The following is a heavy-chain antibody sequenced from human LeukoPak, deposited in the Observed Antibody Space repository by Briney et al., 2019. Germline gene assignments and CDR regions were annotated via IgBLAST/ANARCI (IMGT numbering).Heavy chain of an antibody. CDR3: AVGVQTYFDY. CDR2: IFYNGSS. CDR1: SDSISGGGYY. J-gene: IGHJ4*02. D-gene: IGHD1-1*01. V-gene: IGHV4-31*03. Sequence: SETLSLTCTVSSDSISGGGYYWSWIRQHPGKGLEWIGSIFYNGSSYFSPSLMSRISIPVDTSKKQFSLKLRSVTAADTAVYYCAVGVQTYFDYWGQGTLVTVSS.